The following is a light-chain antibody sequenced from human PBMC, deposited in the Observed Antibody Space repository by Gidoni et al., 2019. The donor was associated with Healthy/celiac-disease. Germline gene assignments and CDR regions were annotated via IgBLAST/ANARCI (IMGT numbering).Light chain of an antibody. CDR3: QQYGSSPLT. Sequence: EIVLTQSPGTLSLSPGERATLSCRASKSVSSSYLDWYQQKPGQAPRLLIYGASSRDTGIPDRFSGSGSGTDFTLTISRLEPEDFAVYYCQQYGSSPLTFGQGTQVEIK. V-gene: IGKV3-20*01. CDR2: GAS. CDR1: KSVSSSY. J-gene: IGKJ1*01.